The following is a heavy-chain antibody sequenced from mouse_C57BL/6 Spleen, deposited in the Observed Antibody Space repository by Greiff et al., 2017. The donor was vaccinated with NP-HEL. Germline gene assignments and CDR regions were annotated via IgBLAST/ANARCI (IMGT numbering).Heavy chain of an antibody. D-gene: IGHD1-1*01. CDR3: ARGFYYGSSLWYFDV. CDR2: IDPSDSYT. J-gene: IGHJ1*03. CDR1: GYTFTSYW. Sequence: VQLQQPGAELVMPGASVKLSCKASGYTFTSYWMHWVKQRPGQGLEWIGEIDPSDSYTNYNQKFKGKSTLTVDKSSSTAYMQLSGLTSEDSAVYYWARGFYYGSSLWYFDVWGTGTTVTVSS. V-gene: IGHV1-69*01.